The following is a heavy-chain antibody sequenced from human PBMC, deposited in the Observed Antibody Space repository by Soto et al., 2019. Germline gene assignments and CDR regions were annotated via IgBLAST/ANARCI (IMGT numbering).Heavy chain of an antibody. J-gene: IGHJ4*02. CDR3: AKDPVPTVTTWSGYYFHY. CDR1: GFTFSSYA. CDR2: ISGSGGST. V-gene: IGHV3-23*01. D-gene: IGHD4-17*01. Sequence: LRLSCAASGFTFSSYAMSWVRQAPGKGLEWVSAISGSGGSTYYADSVKGRFTISRDNSKNTLYLQMNSLRAGDTAVYYCAKDPVPTVTTWSGYYFHYWGQGALVTVSS.